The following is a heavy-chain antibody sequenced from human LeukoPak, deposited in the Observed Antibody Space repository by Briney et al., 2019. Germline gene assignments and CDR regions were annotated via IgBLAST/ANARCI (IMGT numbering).Heavy chain of an antibody. D-gene: IGHD3-10*01. CDR1: GYTLTELS. V-gene: IGHV1-24*01. Sequence: ASVKVSRTVSGYTLTELSMHWVRPAPGKGLEWMGGFDPEDGGTIYAQKFQGRVTMTEDTSADTAYMELSSLRSEDTAVYYCATPGTGSPRWFDPWGQGTLVTVSS. CDR3: ATPGTGSPRWFDP. J-gene: IGHJ5*02. CDR2: FDPEDGGT.